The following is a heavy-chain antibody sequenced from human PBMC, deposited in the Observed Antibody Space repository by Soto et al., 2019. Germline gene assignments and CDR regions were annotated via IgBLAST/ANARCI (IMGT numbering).Heavy chain of an antibody. CDR1: GGSISSYY. CDR2: IYYSGST. CDR3: ARDLGYGDYPEYFQH. Sequence: PSETLSLTCTVSGGSISSYYWSWIRQPPGKGLEWIGYIYYSGSTNYNPSLKSRVTISVDTSKNQFSLKLSSVTAADTAVYYCARDLGYGDYPEYFQHWGQGTLVTVSS. J-gene: IGHJ1*01. V-gene: IGHV4-59*01. D-gene: IGHD4-17*01.